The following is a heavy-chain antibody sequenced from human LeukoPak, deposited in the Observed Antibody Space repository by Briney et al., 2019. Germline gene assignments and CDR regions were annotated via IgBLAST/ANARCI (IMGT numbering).Heavy chain of an antibody. V-gene: IGHV1-69*13. J-gene: IGHJ5*02. Sequence: ASVKVSCKASGGTFSSYAISWVRQAPGQGLEWMGGIIPIFGTANYAQKFQGRVTITADESTSTAYMELSSLRFEDTAVYYCARDRVVMATTTGAYNWFDPWGQGTLVTVSS. CDR3: ARDRVVMATTTGAYNWFDP. CDR1: GGTFSSYA. CDR2: IIPIFGTA. D-gene: IGHD5-24*01.